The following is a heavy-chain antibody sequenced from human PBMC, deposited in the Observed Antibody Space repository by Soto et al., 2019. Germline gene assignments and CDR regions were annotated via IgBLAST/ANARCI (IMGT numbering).Heavy chain of an antibody. D-gene: IGHD3-22*01. Sequence: SETLSLTCTVSGTSISSYYWSWIRQPPGKGLEWIANIHYSGTTNYNPSLASRVTLSVDTSKNQFSLKMTSVTAADRAMYFCARYNSYDMAEWGRGILVTV. CDR3: ARYNSYDMAE. V-gene: IGHV4-59*01. J-gene: IGHJ4*02. CDR1: GTSISSYY. CDR2: IHYSGTT.